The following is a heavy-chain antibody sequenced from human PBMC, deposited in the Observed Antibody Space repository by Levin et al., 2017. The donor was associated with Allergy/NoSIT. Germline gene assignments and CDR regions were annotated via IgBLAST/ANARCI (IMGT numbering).Heavy chain of an antibody. Sequence: SETLSLTCTVSGGSVSVSSGTYYWNWIRQPPGKGLEWIGYIYSSGRTKYNPSLKSRVTISGDTSKNQFSLKLSSVTAADTAVYFCARGEYYYGSGNWFDPWGQGTLVTVSS. J-gene: IGHJ5*02. V-gene: IGHV4-61*01. CDR1: GGSVSVSSGTYY. CDR3: ARGEYYYGSGNWFDP. D-gene: IGHD3-10*01. CDR2: IYSSGRT.